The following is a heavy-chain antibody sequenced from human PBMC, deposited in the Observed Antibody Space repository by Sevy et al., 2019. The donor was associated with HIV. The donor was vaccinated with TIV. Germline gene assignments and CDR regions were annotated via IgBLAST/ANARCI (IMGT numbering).Heavy chain of an antibody. CDR3: ARDTGGIGMDV. CDR1: GFTFSSYW. Sequence: GRSLRLSCAASGFTFSSYWMSWVRQAPGKGLEWVANIKQDGSDKYYVDSVKGRFTISRDNAKNSLSLQMNSLRAEDTAVYYCARDTGGIGMDVWGQGTTVTVSS. J-gene: IGHJ6*02. CDR2: IKQDGSDK. D-gene: IGHD6-13*01. V-gene: IGHV3-7*01.